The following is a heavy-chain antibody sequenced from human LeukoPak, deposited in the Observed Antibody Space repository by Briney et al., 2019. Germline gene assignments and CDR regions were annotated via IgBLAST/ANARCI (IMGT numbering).Heavy chain of an antibody. D-gene: IGHD2-15*01. CDR2: VYHSGST. Sequence: SETLSLTCTVSGGSSSSRNYHWGWIRQPPGKGLEWIGTVYHSGSTYYNPSLKSRVTISVYTPKNQFSLKLSSVTAADTAVYYCARRDCSGGSCPGAYFDYWGQGTLVTVSS. CDR3: ARRDCSGGSCPGAYFDY. V-gene: IGHV4-39*01. J-gene: IGHJ4*02. CDR1: GGSSSSRNYH.